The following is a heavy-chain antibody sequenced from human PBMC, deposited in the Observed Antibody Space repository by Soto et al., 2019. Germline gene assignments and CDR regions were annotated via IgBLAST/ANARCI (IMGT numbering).Heavy chain of an antibody. CDR3: ARAPEQLVRDWFDP. V-gene: IGHV4-34*01. J-gene: IGHJ5*02. CDR1: GGSFSGYY. CDR2: INHSGST. Sequence: SETLSLTCAVYGGSFSGYYWSWIRQPPGKGLEWIGEINHSGSTNYNPSLKSRATISVDTSKNQFSLKLSSVTAADTAVYYCARAPEQLVRDWFDPWGQGTLVTVSS. D-gene: IGHD6-6*01.